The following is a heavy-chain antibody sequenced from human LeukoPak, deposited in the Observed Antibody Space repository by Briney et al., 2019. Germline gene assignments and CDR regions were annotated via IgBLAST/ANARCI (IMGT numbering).Heavy chain of an antibody. Sequence: GESLKISCKGSGYSFTSYWIGWVRQMPGKGLEWMGIIYPGDSDTRYSPSFQGQVTISADKSISTAYLQWSSLKDSDTAMYYCARERYCSGGSCYASDYWGQGTLVTVSS. CDR3: ARERYCSGGSCYASDY. CDR2: IYPGDSDT. CDR1: GYSFTSYW. V-gene: IGHV5-51*01. D-gene: IGHD2-15*01. J-gene: IGHJ4*02.